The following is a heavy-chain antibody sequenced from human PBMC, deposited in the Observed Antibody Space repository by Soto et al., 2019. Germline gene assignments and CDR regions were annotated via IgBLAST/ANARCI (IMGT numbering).Heavy chain of an antibody. CDR2: IYPGDSKT. CDR1: GFSFTTYW. CDR3: ARESVVVAAKVYYGMDV. J-gene: IGHJ6*02. Sequence: GESLKISCKGSGFSFTTYWIAWVRQMPGKGLEWMGIIYPGDSKTTYSPSFQGQVTISADKSISTAYLQWSSLKASDTAVYYCARESVVVAAKVYYGMDVWGQGTTVTVSS. D-gene: IGHD2-15*01. V-gene: IGHV5-51*01.